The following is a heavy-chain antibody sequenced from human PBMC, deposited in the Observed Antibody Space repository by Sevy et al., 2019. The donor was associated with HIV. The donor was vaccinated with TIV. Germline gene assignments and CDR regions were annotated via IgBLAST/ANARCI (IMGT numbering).Heavy chain of an antibody. CDR2: ISGSGGST. D-gene: IGHD3-10*01. V-gene: IGHV3-23*01. CDR1: GFTFSSYV. Sequence: GGSLRLSCAASGFTFSSYVMSWVRQAPGKGLEWVSAISGSGGSTYYADSVKGRFTISRDNSKNTLYLQMNSLRAEDTAVYYCAKVGELVELGGYFDYWGQGTLVTVSS. CDR3: AKVGELVELGGYFDY. J-gene: IGHJ4*02.